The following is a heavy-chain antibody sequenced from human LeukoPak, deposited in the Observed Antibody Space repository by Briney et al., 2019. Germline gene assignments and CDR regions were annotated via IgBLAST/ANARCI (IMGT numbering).Heavy chain of an antibody. J-gene: IGHJ4*02. D-gene: IGHD3-22*01. CDR2: FDPEDGET. CDR1: GYTLTELS. CDR3: ATKGKRVESSGYYTPDY. Sequence: GASVKVSCKVSGYTLTELSMHWVRQAPGKGLEWMGGFDPEDGETIYAQKFQGRVTMTEDTSTDTAYMELSSLRSEDTAVYYCATKGKRVESSGYYTPDYWGQGTLVTVSS. V-gene: IGHV1-24*01.